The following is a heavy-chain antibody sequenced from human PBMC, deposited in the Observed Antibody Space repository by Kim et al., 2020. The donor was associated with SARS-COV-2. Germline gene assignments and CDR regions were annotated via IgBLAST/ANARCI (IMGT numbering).Heavy chain of an antibody. Sequence: YNPSLKSRVTISVDTSKNQFSLKLSSVTAADTAVYYCARTYDSSGYYQDYWGQGTLVTVSS. CDR3: ARTYDSSGYYQDY. V-gene: IGHV4-31*02. J-gene: IGHJ4*02. D-gene: IGHD3-22*01.